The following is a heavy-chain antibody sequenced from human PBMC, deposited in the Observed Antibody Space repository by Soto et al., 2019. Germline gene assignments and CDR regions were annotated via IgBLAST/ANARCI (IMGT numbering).Heavy chain of an antibody. J-gene: IGHJ6*04. Sequence: SETLSLTCTVSGGSISSSSYYWGWIRQPPGKGLEWIGSIYYSGSTYYNPSLKSRVTISVDTSKNQFSLKLSSVTAADTAVYYCARPIRDYSSIAARGPVDVWGKGTTVTVSS. CDR1: GGSISSSSYY. CDR2: IYYSGST. D-gene: IGHD6-6*01. CDR3: ARPIRDYSSIAARGPVDV. V-gene: IGHV4-39*01.